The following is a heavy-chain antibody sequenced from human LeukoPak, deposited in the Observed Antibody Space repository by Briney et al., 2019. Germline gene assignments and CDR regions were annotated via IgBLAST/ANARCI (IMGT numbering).Heavy chain of an antibody. CDR1: GFTFSSYA. V-gene: IGHV3-23*01. J-gene: IGHJ3*02. Sequence: GGSLRLSCAASGFTFSSYAMSWVRQAPGKGPEWVSAISGSGGSTYYADSVKGRFTISRDNSKNTLYLQMNSLRAEDTAVYYCAKDQQWLGDAFDIWGQGTMVTVSS. CDR3: AKDQQWLGDAFDI. CDR2: ISGSGGST. D-gene: IGHD6-19*01.